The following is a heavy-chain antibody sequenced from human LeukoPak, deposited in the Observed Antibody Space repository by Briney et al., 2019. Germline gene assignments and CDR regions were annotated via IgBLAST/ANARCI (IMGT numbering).Heavy chain of an antibody. D-gene: IGHD5-18*01. J-gene: IGHJ1*01. CDR3: ARVDTAMVGYFQH. Sequence: GGSLRLSCAASGFTFSSYWMHWVRQAPGKGLVWVSRINSDGSSTSYADSVKGRFTISRDNAKNTLYLQMNNLRAEDTAVYYCARVDTAMVGYFQHWGQGTLVTVSS. CDR2: INSDGSST. V-gene: IGHV3-74*01. CDR1: GFTFSSYW.